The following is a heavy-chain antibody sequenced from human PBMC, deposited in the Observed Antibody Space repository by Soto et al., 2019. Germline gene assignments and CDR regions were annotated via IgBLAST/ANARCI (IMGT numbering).Heavy chain of an antibody. CDR3: ESYSVSGTAALDF. CDR2: INPNSGGT. V-gene: IGHV1-2*02. D-gene: IGHD6-19*01. Sequence: GASVKVSCKASGYTFRGFYMHWVRQAPGQGLEWMGWINPNSGGTKSAEKFQGRVTMTRDTSTSTAYMELSRLTSDDTAVYYCESYSVSGTAALDFWGQGTQVT. J-gene: IGHJ4*02. CDR1: GYTFRGFY.